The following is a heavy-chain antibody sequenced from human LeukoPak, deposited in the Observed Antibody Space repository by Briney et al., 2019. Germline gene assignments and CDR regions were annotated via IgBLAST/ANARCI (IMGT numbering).Heavy chain of an antibody. CDR1: GGSISSGSYY. CDR3: ARVGEVAAAGPYFQH. V-gene: IGHV4-61*02. Sequence: SQTLSLTCTVSGGSISSGSYYWSWIRQPAGKGLEWIGRIYTSGSTNYNPSLKSRVTISVDTSKNQFSLKLSSVTAADTAVYYCARVGEVAAAGPYFQHWGQGTLVTVSS. J-gene: IGHJ1*01. CDR2: IYTSGST. D-gene: IGHD6-13*01.